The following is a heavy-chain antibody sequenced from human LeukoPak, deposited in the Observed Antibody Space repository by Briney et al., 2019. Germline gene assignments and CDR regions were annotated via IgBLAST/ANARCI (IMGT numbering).Heavy chain of an antibody. J-gene: IGHJ4*02. CDR2: IYSGGST. Sequence: PGGSLRLSCAASGFTVSSNYMSWVRQAPGKGLEWVSAIYSGGSTYYADSVKGRFTISRDNAKKSLYLQLNSLRAEDTALYYCARTSKNSYGCSDYWGQGTLVTVSS. D-gene: IGHD5-18*01. CDR1: GFTVSSNY. V-gene: IGHV3-53*01. CDR3: ARTSKNSYGCSDY.